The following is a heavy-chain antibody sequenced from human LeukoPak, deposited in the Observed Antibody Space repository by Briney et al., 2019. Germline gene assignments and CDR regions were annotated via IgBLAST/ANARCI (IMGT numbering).Heavy chain of an antibody. Sequence: GGSLRLSCAASGFTFSSYWMSWVRQAPGKGLEWVANIKQDGSEKYYVDSVKGRFTISRDSAKNSLYLQMDSLRAEDTALYYCARTPFSGSYYIVGDSFDMWGQGTMVTVSS. CDR3: ARTPFSGSYYIVGDSFDM. D-gene: IGHD1-26*01. J-gene: IGHJ3*02. V-gene: IGHV3-7*03. CDR1: GFTFSSYW. CDR2: IKQDGSEK.